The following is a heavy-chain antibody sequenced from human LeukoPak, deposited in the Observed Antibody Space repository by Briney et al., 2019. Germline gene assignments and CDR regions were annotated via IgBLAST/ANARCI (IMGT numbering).Heavy chain of an antibody. CDR2: ISVYNGNT. CDR1: GYIFISYG. D-gene: IGHD3-10*01. V-gene: IGHV1-18*01. CDR3: ARIAADGSGTNHY. J-gene: IGHJ4*02. Sequence: ASVKVSCKASGYIFISYGITWVRQAPGQGLEWMGWISVYNGNTKSAQNLQGRVIMTTDTSTNTAYMELTSLRSDDTAVYYCARIAADGSGTNHYWGQGTQVTVSS.